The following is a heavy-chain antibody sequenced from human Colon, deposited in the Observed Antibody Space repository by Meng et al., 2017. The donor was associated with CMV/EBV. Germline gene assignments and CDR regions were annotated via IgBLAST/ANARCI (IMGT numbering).Heavy chain of an antibody. CDR3: ARDTISGVVAFDY. D-gene: IGHD3-3*01. CDR2: IVSSSTYI. CDR1: GFTFSDHY. J-gene: IGHJ4*02. Sequence: GESLKISCAASGFTFSDHYIDWVRQAPGKGLEWVASIVSSSTYIFYADSVKGRFTISRDNGKNLLYLQMNDLRAEDTGVYYCARDTISGVVAFDYWGQGTLVTVSS. V-gene: IGHV3-21*06.